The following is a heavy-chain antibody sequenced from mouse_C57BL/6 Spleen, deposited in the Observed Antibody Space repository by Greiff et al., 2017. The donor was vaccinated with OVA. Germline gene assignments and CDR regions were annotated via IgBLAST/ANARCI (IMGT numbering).Heavy chain of an antibody. CDR1: GYTFTDYY. Sequence: VQLQQSGPELVKPGASVKISCKASGYTFTDYYMNWVKQSHGKSLEWIGDINPNNGGTSYNQKFKGKATLTVDKSSSTAYMELRSLTSEDSAVYYCARGDYYGSIDYWGQGTTLTVSS. CDR2: INPNNGGT. V-gene: IGHV1-26*01. J-gene: IGHJ2*01. CDR3: ARGDYYGSIDY. D-gene: IGHD1-1*01.